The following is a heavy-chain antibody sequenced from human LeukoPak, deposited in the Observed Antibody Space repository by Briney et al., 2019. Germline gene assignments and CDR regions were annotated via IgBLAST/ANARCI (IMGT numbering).Heavy chain of an antibody. D-gene: IGHD3-10*01. V-gene: IGHV1-8*01. CDR1: GYTFTSCD. J-gene: IGHJ4*02. CDR3: AIHRDYYGSGSYYTPPSPLGY. Sequence: GASVKVSCKASGYTFTSCDINWVRHATGQWLEWMGWMNPNSGNTGYAQKFQGRVTMTRNTSISTAYMELSSLRSEDTAVYYCAIHRDYYGSGSYYTPPSPLGYSGQGTLVAVSS. CDR2: MNPNSGNT.